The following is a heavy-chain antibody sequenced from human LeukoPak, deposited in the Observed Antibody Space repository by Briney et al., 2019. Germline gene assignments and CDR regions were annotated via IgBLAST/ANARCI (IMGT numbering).Heavy chain of an antibody. V-gene: IGHV3-20*04. CDR1: VFTFDDYG. CDR2: INWNGGST. CDR3: ARDLWRGSGGGYGYY. Sequence: GGSLRLSCAASVFTFDDYGMSWVRQAPGKGLEWVSGINWNGGSTGYADSVKGRFTISRDNAKNSLYLQMNSLRVEDTALYYCARDLWRGSGGGYGYYWGQGTLVTVSS. D-gene: IGHD5-18*01. J-gene: IGHJ4*02.